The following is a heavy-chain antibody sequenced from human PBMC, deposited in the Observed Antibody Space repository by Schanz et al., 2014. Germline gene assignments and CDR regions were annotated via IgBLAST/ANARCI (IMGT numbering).Heavy chain of an antibody. D-gene: IGHD3-10*01. J-gene: IGHJ6*02. CDR1: GFTFSSYG. V-gene: IGHV3-33*01. CDR2: IWYDGSNK. CDR3: ARDMTSRGESGCYYYGRDV. Sequence: QVHLVESGGGVVQPGRSLRLSCAASGFTFSSYGMHWVRQAPGRGLEWVALIWYDGSNKYYAESVKGRFTISRDNPKNTLYLQRNSLRAEDTAVYYCARDMTSRGESGCYYYGRDVWGQGTTATVSS.